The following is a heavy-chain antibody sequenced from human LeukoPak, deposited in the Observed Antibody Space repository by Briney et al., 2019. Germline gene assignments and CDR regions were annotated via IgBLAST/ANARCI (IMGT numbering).Heavy chain of an antibody. CDR2: IIPIFGTA. CDR3: ARPFFTRIVGATTGYYYGMDV. Sequence: SVRVSCKASGGTFSSYAISWVRQAPGQGLEWMGGIIPIFGTANYAQKFQGRVAITADESTSTAYMELSSLRSEDTAVYYCARPFFTRIVGATTGYYYGMDVWGQGTTVTVSS. J-gene: IGHJ6*02. V-gene: IGHV1-69*13. CDR1: GGTFSSYA. D-gene: IGHD1-26*01.